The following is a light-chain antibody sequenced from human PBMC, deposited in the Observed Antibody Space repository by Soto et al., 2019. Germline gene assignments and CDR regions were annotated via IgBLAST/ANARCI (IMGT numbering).Light chain of an antibody. CDR3: QQYGSSPPIT. CDR2: GAS. Sequence: EIVLTQSPGTLSLSPGERATLSCRASQSVSSNYLAWYQQKPGQAPRLLIYGASSRATGIPDRFSGSGSGTDFTLTISRLEPEDFAVYYCQQYGSSPPITFGQGTRWRLN. J-gene: IGKJ5*01. V-gene: IGKV3-20*01. CDR1: QSVSSNY.